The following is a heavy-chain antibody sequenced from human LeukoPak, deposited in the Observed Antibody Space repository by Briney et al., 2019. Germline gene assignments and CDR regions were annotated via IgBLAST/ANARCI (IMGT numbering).Heavy chain of an antibody. D-gene: IGHD6-25*01. CDR2: IHPYSGGT. CDR3: VRDKIAAAGGGA. V-gene: IGHV1-2*02. Sequence: ASVKVSCKTSGYIFSDYHMHWVRQVPGQGPEWMGWIHPYSGGTNYAQKFQGRLSMTRDMSISTAYMELNTLTSDDTGVYFCVRDKIAAAGGGAWGQGTLVTVSS. CDR1: GYIFSDYH. J-gene: IGHJ5*02.